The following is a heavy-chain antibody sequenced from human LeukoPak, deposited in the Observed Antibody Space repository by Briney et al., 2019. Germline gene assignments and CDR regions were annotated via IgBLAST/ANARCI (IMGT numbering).Heavy chain of an antibody. V-gene: IGHV3-53*01. CDR1: GFTVSSNY. J-gene: IGHJ4*02. CDR3: ARVFGDYFDY. CDR2: IYSGGST. Sequence: PGGSLRLSCAASGFTVSSNYMSWVRQAPGKGLEWVSVIYSGGSTYYADSAKGRFTISRDNSKNTLYLQMNSLRAEDTAVYYGARVFGDYFDYWGQGTLVTVSS. D-gene: IGHD3-16*01.